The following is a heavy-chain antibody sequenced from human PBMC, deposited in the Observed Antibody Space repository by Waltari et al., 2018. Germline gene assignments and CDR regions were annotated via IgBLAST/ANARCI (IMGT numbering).Heavy chain of an antibody. CDR3: ARDTRTYYYDSSGPPDV. Sequence: QVQLVQSGAEVKKPGSSVKVSCKASGGTFSSYAISWVRQAPGQGLEWMGGIIPIFCTANYAQKFQGRVTITADESTSTAYMELSSLRSEDTAVYYCARDTRTYYYDSSGPPDVWGKGTTVTVSS. V-gene: IGHV1-69*12. CDR1: GGTFSSYA. D-gene: IGHD3-22*01. J-gene: IGHJ6*04. CDR2: IIPIFCTA.